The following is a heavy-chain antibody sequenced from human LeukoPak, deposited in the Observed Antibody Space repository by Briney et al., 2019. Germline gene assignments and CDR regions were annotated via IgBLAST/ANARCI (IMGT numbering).Heavy chain of an antibody. Sequence: PGGSLRLSCAASGFTFSDYYMSWIRQAPGKGLEWVSYISSSGSTIYYADSVKGRFTISRDNAKNSLYLQMNSLRAEDTVVYYCAREWGGGYSKWGYYYYYYMDVWGKGTTVTVSS. D-gene: IGHD4-11*01. CDR3: AREWGGGYSKWGYYYYYYMDV. CDR2: ISSSGSTI. J-gene: IGHJ6*03. CDR1: GFTFSDYY. V-gene: IGHV3-11*01.